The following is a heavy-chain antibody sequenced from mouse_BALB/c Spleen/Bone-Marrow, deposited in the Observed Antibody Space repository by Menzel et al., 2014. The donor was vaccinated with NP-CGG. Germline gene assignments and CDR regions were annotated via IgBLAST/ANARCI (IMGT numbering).Heavy chain of an antibody. J-gene: IGHJ3*01. D-gene: IGHD3-1*01. CDR3: AITARATLAWFAY. Sequence: VHVKQSGPELEKPGASVKIPCKASGYSFXGYNMNWVNQSNGKSLEWIGNIDPYYGGTSYNQKFKGKATLTVDKSSSTAYMQLKSLTSEDSAVYYCAITARATLAWFAYWGQGTLVTVSA. CDR2: IDPYYGGT. V-gene: IGHV1-39*01. CDR1: GYSFXGYN.